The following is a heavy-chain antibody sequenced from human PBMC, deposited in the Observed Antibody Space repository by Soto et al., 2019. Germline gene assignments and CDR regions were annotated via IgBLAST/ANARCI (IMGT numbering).Heavy chain of an antibody. D-gene: IGHD2-2*02. V-gene: IGHV1-69*13. CDR1: GGTFSSYA. CDR3: ARVWGYCSSTSCYTYYYGMDV. CDR2: IIPIFGTA. J-gene: IGHJ6*02. Sequence: SVKVSCKASGGTFSSYAISWVRQAPGQGLEWMGGIIPIFGTANYAQKFQGRVTVTADESTSTAYMELSSLRSEDTAVYYCARVWGYCSSTSCYTYYYGMDVWGQGTTVTVSS.